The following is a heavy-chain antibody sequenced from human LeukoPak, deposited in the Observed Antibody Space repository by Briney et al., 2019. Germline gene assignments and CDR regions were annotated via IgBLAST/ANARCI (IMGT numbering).Heavy chain of an antibody. V-gene: IGHV4-59*13. CDR1: GGSFSTFY. Sequence: PSETLSLTCAVYGGSFSTFYWAWVRQTPGNGLEWIGYIYYTGCTNYNPSLKSRVTISVDTSKNQFSLKLSSVTAADTAVYYCARDRPGGSSLDYWGQGTLVTVSS. CDR2: IYYTGCT. D-gene: IGHD6-13*01. J-gene: IGHJ4*02. CDR3: ARDRPGGSSLDY.